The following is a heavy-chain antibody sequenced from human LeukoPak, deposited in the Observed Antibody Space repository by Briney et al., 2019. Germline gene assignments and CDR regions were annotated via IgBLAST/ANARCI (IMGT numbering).Heavy chain of an antibody. Sequence: SETLSLTCTVSGGSISSYYWSWIRQPPGKGLEWIGYIYTSGSTNYNPSLKSRVTISVDTSKNQFSLKLSSVTAADTAVYYCARHSGGYYYYYYYMDVWSKGTTVTVSS. CDR3: ARHSGGYYYYYYYMDV. CDR2: IYTSGST. V-gene: IGHV4-4*09. J-gene: IGHJ6*03. CDR1: GGSISSYY. D-gene: IGHD2-15*01.